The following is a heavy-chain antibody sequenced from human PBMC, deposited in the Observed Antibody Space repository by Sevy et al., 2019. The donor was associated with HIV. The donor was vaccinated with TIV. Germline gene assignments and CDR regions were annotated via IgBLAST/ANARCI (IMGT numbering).Heavy chain of an antibody. Sequence: GESLKISCKGSGYSFTSYWIGWVRQMPGKGLEWMGIIYPGDSDTRYSPSFQGQVTISADKSISTAYLQWSSLKASDTGMYYCARKYYGNLAGYYRVDPLGQGTLVTVSS. V-gene: IGHV5-51*01. J-gene: IGHJ5*02. CDR2: IYPGDSDT. D-gene: IGHD3-9*01. CDR3: ARKYYGNLAGYYRVDP. CDR1: GYSFTSYW.